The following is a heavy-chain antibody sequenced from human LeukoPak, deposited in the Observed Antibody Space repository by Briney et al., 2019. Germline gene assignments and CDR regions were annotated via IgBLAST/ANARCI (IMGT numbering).Heavy chain of an antibody. V-gene: IGHV4-4*02. CDR2: IYHSGST. D-gene: IGHD3-3*01. J-gene: IGHJ4*02. CDR1: GGSISSSNW. Sequence: SETLSLTCAVSGGSISSSNWWSWVRQPPGKGLEWIGEIYHSGSTNYNPSLKSRVTISVDKSKNQFSLKLSSVTAADTAVYYCARSPAYHDFWSGYHQYYFDYWGQGTLVTVSS. CDR3: ARSPAYHDFWSGYHQYYFDY.